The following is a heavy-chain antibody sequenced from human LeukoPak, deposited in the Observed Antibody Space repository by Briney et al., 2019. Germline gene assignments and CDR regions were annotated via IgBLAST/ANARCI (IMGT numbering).Heavy chain of an antibody. CDR3: ARSWGFGEFDY. D-gene: IGHD3-10*01. Sequence: SETLSLTCTVSGGSISSSNYYWGWIRQPPGKGLEWIGNIYYSGTTYCNPSLRSRLTMSVDTSKNQFSLKLTSVTAVDTAVYYCARSWGFGEFDYWGQGTLVTISS. CDR2: IYYSGTT. CDR1: GGSISSSNYY. V-gene: IGHV4-39*01. J-gene: IGHJ4*02.